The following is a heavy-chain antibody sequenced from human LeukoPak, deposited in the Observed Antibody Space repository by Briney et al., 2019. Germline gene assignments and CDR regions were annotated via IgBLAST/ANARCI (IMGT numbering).Heavy chain of an antibody. Sequence: GGSLRLSCVASGFTFSSYSMNWVRQAPGKGLEWVSYISSSSTIIYYADSVKGRFTISRDNSKNTLYLQMNSLRAEDTAVYYCAKDAFPGSPLYYFDYWGQGTLVTVSS. V-gene: IGHV3-48*01. D-gene: IGHD3-10*01. CDR2: ISSSSTII. CDR3: AKDAFPGSPLYYFDY. CDR1: GFTFSSYS. J-gene: IGHJ4*02.